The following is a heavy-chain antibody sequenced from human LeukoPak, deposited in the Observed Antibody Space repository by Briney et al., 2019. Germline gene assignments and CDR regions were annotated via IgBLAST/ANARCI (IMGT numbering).Heavy chain of an antibody. V-gene: IGHV3-30*18. CDR2: ISYDGSNK. J-gene: IGHJ4*02. D-gene: IGHD5-12*01. Sequence: PGGSLRLSCAASGFTFSSYGMHWVRQAPGKGLEWVAVISYDGSNKYYADSVKGRFTISRDNSKNTLYLQMNSLRAEDTAVYYCAKDRVDIVATTFDYWGQGTLVIVSS. CDR1: GFTFSSYG. CDR3: AKDRVDIVATTFDY.